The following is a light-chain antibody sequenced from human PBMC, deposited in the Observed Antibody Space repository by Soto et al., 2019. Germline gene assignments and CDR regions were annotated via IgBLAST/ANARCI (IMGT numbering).Light chain of an antibody. CDR2: DVS. V-gene: IGKV3-11*01. CDR1: QSVSSY. J-gene: IGKJ3*01. CDR3: QERSNWPRFT. Sequence: EIVLTQSPATLSLSPGERATLSCRASQSVSSYLAWYQQKPGQAPRLLMYDVSNRATGIPARFSGSGSGIDFNLTINSLEAEDFAIYYCQERSNWPRFTFGPGTKVDIK.